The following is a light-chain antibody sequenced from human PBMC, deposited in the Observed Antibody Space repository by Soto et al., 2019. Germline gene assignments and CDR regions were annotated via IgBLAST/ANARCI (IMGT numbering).Light chain of an antibody. CDR1: SSDVGGYNY. J-gene: IGLJ2*01. CDR3: CSYAGSYTSDVV. CDR2: DVS. Sequence: QSVLTQPRSVSGSPGQSVTISCTGTSSDVGGYNYVSWYQQHPGKAPELMIYDVSKRPSGVPDRFSGSKSGNTASLTISGLQAEDEADHYCCSYAGSYTSDVVFGGGTKLTVL. V-gene: IGLV2-11*01.